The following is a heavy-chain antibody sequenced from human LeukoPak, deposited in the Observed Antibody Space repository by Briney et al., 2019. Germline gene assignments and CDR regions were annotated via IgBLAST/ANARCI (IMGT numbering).Heavy chain of an antibody. CDR3: AKGYRGNYDY. V-gene: IGHV3-23*01. CDR1: GFTFSSYA. J-gene: IGHJ4*02. D-gene: IGHD1-26*01. CDR2: ISDRRGDT. Sequence: PGGSLGLSCAASGFTFSSYAMTWVRQAPGKGLEWVSAISDRRGDTYYGDSVKGRFTISRDNSKNTLYLQMNSLGAEDTAVYYCAKGYRGNYDYWGQGTLVTVSS.